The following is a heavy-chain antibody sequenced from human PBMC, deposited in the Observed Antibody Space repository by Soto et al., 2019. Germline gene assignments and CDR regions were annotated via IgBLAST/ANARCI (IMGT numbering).Heavy chain of an antibody. Sequence: EVRLVESGGGLVQPGMSLRLSCAASGFTFSTYWMHWVRQAPGKGLVWVSRINSAGTITSYADSVKVRFTVSRDNAKNTLYLQINSLTADDTAVYYCATVATTSYNWFDPWGQGTLVTVSS. CDR1: GFTFSTYW. D-gene: IGHD5-12*01. CDR3: ATVATTSYNWFDP. V-gene: IGHV3-74*01. J-gene: IGHJ5*02. CDR2: INSAGTIT.